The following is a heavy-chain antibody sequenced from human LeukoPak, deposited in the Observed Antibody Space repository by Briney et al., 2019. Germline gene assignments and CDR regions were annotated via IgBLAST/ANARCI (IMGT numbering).Heavy chain of an antibody. CDR3: AKVAAAAGLSDY. V-gene: IGHV3-53*01. CDR2: IYSGGST. J-gene: IGHJ4*02. Sequence: GGSLRLSCAASGFTVSSNYMSWVRQAPGKGLEWVSVIYSGGSTYYADSVKGRFTISRDNSKNTLYLQMNSLRAEDTAVYYCAKVAAAAGLSDYWGQGTLVTVSS. D-gene: IGHD6-13*01. CDR1: GFTVSSNY.